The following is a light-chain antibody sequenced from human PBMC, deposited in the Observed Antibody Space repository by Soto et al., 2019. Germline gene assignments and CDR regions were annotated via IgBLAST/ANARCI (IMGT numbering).Light chain of an antibody. CDR3: QQYNNWPRT. CDR2: GAS. J-gene: IGKJ1*01. V-gene: IGKV3-15*01. CDR1: QSVSSN. Sequence: EIVMTQSPATLSVSPGERATLSCRASQSVSSNLAWYQQKPGQAPRLLIYGASTRATGIPARISGSGSGTAFTLTISSLQSEDFAVYYCQQYNNWPRTFGQGTKVDIK.